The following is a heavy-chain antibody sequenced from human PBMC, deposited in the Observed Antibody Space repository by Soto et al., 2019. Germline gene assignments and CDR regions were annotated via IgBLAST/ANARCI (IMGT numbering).Heavy chain of an antibody. CDR1: GYTFTGYY. V-gene: IGHV1-2*04. D-gene: IGHD5-18*01. J-gene: IGHJ6*02. Sequence: ASVKVSCKASGYTFTGYYMHWVRQAPGQGLEWMGWINPNSGGTNYAQKFQGWVTMTRDTSISTAYMELSRLRSDDTAVCYCARDRGYSYGYYYYYYYGMDVWGQGTTVTVSS. CDR2: INPNSGGT. CDR3: ARDRGYSYGYYYYYYYGMDV.